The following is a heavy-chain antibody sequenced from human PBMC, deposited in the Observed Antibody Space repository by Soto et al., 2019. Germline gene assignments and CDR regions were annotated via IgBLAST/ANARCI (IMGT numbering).Heavy chain of an antibody. CDR3: ASYCGGVVCNHPYRYYCMDV. J-gene: IGHJ6*02. V-gene: IGHV3-48*02. CDR1: GFTFSSYT. CDR2: ISSSGSTK. D-gene: IGHD2-21*01. Sequence: GGSLRLSCAASGFTFSSYTMNCVRQAPGKGLEWVSSISSSGSTKYYADSVKGRFTISRDNAKNSLNLQMNSLRDEDKAVYYSASYCGGVVCNHPYRYYCMDVWGQGTTVTVSS.